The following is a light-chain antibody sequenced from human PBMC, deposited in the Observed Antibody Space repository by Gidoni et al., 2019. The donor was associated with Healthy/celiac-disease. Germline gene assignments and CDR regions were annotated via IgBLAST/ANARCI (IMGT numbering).Light chain of an antibody. CDR1: QSVLYSSNNKNY. Sequence: DIVMTQSPDSLAVSLGERATINCKSSQSVLYSSNNKNYLAWYQQKPGQPPQLLIYWASTRESGVPDRFRGSGSGTDFTLTISSLQAEDVAVYYCQQYYSTPRTFGQGTKVEIK. V-gene: IGKV4-1*01. CDR3: QQYYSTPRT. CDR2: WAS. J-gene: IGKJ1*01.